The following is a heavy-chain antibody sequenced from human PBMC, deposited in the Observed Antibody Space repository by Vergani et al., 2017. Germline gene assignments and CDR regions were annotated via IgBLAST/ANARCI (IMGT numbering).Heavy chain of an antibody. J-gene: IGHJ4*02. D-gene: IGHD3-9*01. CDR3: ARGDYGILTGYRY. Sequence: QVQVVQSGAEVKKSGASVKVSCKTSGYTFSNYYMHWVRQAPGQGLEWMGIINPSGGHTNYAQKFQSRVTMTRDTSTSTVYMELRSLRSEDTAIYYCARGDYGILTGYRYWGQGTLVTVSA. V-gene: IGHV1-46*03. CDR2: INPSGGHT. CDR1: GYTFSNYY.